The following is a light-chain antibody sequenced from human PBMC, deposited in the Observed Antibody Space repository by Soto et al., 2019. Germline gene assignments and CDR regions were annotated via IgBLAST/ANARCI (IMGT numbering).Light chain of an antibody. J-gene: IGKJ3*01. CDR2: ASS. CDR3: KKYNSAQFT. Sequence: DIQMTQSPSSLSASVGDRVAITCRASQGISNYLAWYQQKPGKVPKLLIYASSTLQSGVPSRFSGSGSGTDFTLTISSLQTEDVATYYCKKYNSAQFTFGPGTKVDIK. CDR1: QGISNY. V-gene: IGKV1-27*01.